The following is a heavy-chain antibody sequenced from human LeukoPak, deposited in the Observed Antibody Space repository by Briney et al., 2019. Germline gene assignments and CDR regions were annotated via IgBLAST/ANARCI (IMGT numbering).Heavy chain of an antibody. J-gene: IGHJ5*02. D-gene: IGHD3-9*01. CDR1: GDSVSSNSAA. CDR2: RYYMSKWYN. V-gene: IGHV6-1*01. Sequence: SQTLSLTCAISGDSVSSNSAAWNWIRQSPSRGLEWLGRRYYMSKWYNDYAVSVKSRIGINPDTSKNQFSLQLNSVTPEDTAVYYCAREPNLRYFDWLSNNCFDPWGQGTLVILSS. CDR3: AREPNLRYFDWLSNNCFDP.